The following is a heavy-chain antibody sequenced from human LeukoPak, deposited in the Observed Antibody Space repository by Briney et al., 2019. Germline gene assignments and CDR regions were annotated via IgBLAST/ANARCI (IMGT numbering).Heavy chain of an antibody. CDR2: INTNTGNP. CDR3: ARDRIFGQMVYAIDY. D-gene: IGHD2-8*01. V-gene: IGHV7-4-1*02. J-gene: IGHJ4*02. CDR1: GYTFTSYA. Sequence: ASVKVSCKASGYTFTSYAMNWVRQAPGQGLEWMGWINTNTGNPTYAQGFTGRFVFSLDTSVSTAYLQFSSLKAEDTAVYYCARDRIFGQMVYAIDYWGQGTLVTVSS.